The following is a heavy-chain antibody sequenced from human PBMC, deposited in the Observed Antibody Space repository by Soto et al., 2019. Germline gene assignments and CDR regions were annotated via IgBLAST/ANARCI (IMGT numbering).Heavy chain of an antibody. V-gene: IGHV3-7*03. CDR2: IKHDGSAR. Sequence: EVQLVESGGGLVQPGGSLRLSCVASGFTFSAYWMNWVRQAPGKGLEWVANIKHDGSARYYLDYVKGRFTISRDNAMNSLYLQMDSLRVEDTAIYYCARDLSSTPNWFDPWGQGTLVTVS. CDR3: ARDLSSTPNWFDP. CDR1: GFTFSAYW. D-gene: IGHD2-2*01. J-gene: IGHJ5*02.